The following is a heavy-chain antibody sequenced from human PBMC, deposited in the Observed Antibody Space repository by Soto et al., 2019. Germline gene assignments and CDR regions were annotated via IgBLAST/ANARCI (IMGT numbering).Heavy chain of an antibody. CDR3: YRIVGVFKAPPA. D-gene: IGHD3-3*01. J-gene: IGHJ5*02. CDR2: FDPEDGET. Sequence: ASVKVSCKVSGYTLTELSMHWVRQAPGKGLEWMGGFDPEDGETIYAQKFQGRVTMTEDTSTDTAYMELSSLRSEGTAVYYWYRIVGVFKAPPAWGQGTLVTVSS. V-gene: IGHV1-24*01. CDR1: GYTLTELS.